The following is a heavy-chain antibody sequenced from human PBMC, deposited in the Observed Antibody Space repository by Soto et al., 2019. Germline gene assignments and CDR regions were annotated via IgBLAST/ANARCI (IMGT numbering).Heavy chain of an antibody. CDR1: GGTFSSYT. CDR2: IIPILGIA. V-gene: IGHV1-69*04. Sequence: ASVKVSCKASGGTFSSYTISWVRQAPGQGLEWMGRIIPILGIANYAQKFQGRVTITADKSTSTAYMELSSLRSEDTAVYYCARELTSYDFGLVYYYMDVWGKGTTVTVSS. D-gene: IGHD3-3*01. CDR3: ARELTSYDFGLVYYYMDV. J-gene: IGHJ6*03.